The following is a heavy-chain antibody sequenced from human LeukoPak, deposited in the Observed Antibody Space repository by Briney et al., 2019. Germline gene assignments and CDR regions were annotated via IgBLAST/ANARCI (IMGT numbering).Heavy chain of an antibody. J-gene: IGHJ4*02. CDR2: IKQDGSEK. CDR1: GFTFSRYW. CDR3: ARGHWLDSFDY. D-gene: IGHD6-19*01. V-gene: IGHV3-7*01. Sequence: QAGGSLRLSCASSGFTFSRYWMSWVRQAPGKGVEWVANIKQDGSEKYYVDSVKDRFTISRDNANNSLYLQMNSLRAEDTAVYYCARGHWLDSFDYWGQGTLVTVSS.